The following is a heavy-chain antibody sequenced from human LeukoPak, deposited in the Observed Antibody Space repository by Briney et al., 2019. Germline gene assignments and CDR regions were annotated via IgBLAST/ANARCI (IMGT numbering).Heavy chain of an antibody. CDR3: ARRIPDYYGSGSYYS. CDR1: GGSFSGYY. D-gene: IGHD3-10*01. V-gene: IGHV4-34*01. CDR2: INHSGST. Sequence: SETLSLTCAVYGGSFSGYYWSWIRQPPGKGLEGIGEINHSGSTNYNPSLKSRVTISVDTSKNQFSLKLSSVTAADTAVYYCARRIPDYYGSGSYYSWGQGTLVTVSS. J-gene: IGHJ4*02.